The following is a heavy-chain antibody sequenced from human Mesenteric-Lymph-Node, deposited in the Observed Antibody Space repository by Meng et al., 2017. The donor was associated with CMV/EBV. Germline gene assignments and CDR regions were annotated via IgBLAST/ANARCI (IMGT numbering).Heavy chain of an antibody. CDR2: IIPILGIA. J-gene: IGHJ6*02. CDR1: GYTFTSYD. CDR3: ARGVTIFGVVGYYYYGMDV. Sequence: SVKVSCKASGYTFTSYDINWVRQAPGQGLEWMGGIIPILGIANYAQKFQGRVTITADKSTSTAYMELSSLRSEDTAVYYCARGVTIFGVVGYYYYGMDVWGQGTTVTVSS. V-gene: IGHV1-69*10. D-gene: IGHD3-3*01.